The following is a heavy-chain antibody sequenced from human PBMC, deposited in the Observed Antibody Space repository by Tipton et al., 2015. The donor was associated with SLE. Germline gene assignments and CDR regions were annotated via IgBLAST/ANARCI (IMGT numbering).Heavy chain of an antibody. V-gene: IGHV4-39*01. CDR2: IYYSGST. J-gene: IGHJ5*02. CDR1: GGSISSSSYY. CDR3: ARHGDWSSTSCYGANWFDP. D-gene: IGHD2-2*01. Sequence: TLSLTCTVSGGSISSSSYYWGWIRQPPGKGLEWIGSIYYSGSTYYNPSLKSRVTISVDTSKNQFSLKLSSVTAADTAVYYCARHGDWSSTSCYGANWFDPWGQGTLVTVSS.